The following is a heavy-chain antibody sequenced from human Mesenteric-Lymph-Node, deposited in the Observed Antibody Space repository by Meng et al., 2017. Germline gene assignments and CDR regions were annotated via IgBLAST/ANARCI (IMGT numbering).Heavy chain of an antibody. CDR1: GFSFSNYA. V-gene: IGHV3-23*01. CDR2: ISGSGAST. CDR3: AKDKLATVQNSDLYYFDY. Sequence: GESLKISCAASGFSFSNYAMSWVRQAPGKGLEWVSGISGSGASTNYADSEKGRFTVWRDNFKNTLYLQMNSLRGEDTAVYYCAKDKLATVQNSDLYYFDYWGQGTPVTVSS. J-gene: IGHJ4*02. D-gene: IGHD5-12*01.